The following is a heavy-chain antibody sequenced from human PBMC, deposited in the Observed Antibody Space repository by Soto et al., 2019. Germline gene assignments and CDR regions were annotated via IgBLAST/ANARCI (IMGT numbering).Heavy chain of an antibody. CDR3: ARLTAGFIFDY. Sequence: SETLSLTCTVSGGSISSYYWSWIRQPPGKGLEWIGYIYYSGSTNYNPSLKSRVTISVDTSKNQFSLKLSSVTAADTAVYYCARLTAGFIFDYWGQGTLVTVS. CDR2: IYYSGST. CDR1: GGSISSYY. J-gene: IGHJ4*02. D-gene: IGHD5-18*01. V-gene: IGHV4-59*08.